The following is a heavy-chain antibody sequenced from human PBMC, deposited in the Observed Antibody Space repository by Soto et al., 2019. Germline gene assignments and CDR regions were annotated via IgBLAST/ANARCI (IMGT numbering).Heavy chain of an antibody. D-gene: IGHD2-15*01. CDR1: GYTFTSYG. J-gene: IGHJ4*02. CDR3: ARDQGLYCSGGSCYSHEYYGDRDY. V-gene: IGHV1-18*01. CDR2: ISAYNGNT. Sequence: QVQLVQSGAEVKKPGASVKVSCKASGYTFTSYGISWVRQAPGQGLEWMGWISAYNGNTNYAQKLQGRVTMTTDTSTSRAYMELRSLRSDDTAVYYCARDQGLYCSGGSCYSHEYYGDRDYWGQGTLVTVSS.